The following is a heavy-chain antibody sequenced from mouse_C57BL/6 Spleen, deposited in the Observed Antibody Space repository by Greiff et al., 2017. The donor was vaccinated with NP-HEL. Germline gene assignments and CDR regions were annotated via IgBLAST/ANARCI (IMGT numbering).Heavy chain of an antibody. J-gene: IGHJ1*03. CDR2: IDPSDSYT. D-gene: IGHD1-1*01. CDR3: ARIPYYYGSSYVWYFDV. CDR1: GYTFTSYW. Sequence: QVQLQQPGAELVKPGASVKLSCKASGYTFTSYWMQWVKQRPGQGLEWIGEIDPSDSYTNYNQKFKGKATLTIDTSSSTAYMQLSSLTSEDSAVYYCARIPYYYGSSYVWYFDVWGTGTTVTVSS. V-gene: IGHV1-50*01.